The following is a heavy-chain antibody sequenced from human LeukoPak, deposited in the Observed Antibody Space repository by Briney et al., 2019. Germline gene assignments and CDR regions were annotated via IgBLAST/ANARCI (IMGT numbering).Heavy chain of an antibody. Sequence: GGSLRLSCAASGFTFSNAWMSWVREAPGKGLEWVGRIKSKTDGGTTDYAAPVQGRFTISRDDSKNTLYLQMNSLKTEDTAVYYCTTDRTVVTPYYYYYMDVWGKGTTVTISS. J-gene: IGHJ6*03. CDR2: IKSKTDGGTT. D-gene: IGHD4-23*01. CDR1: GFTFSNAW. CDR3: TTDRTVVTPYYYYYMDV. V-gene: IGHV3-15*01.